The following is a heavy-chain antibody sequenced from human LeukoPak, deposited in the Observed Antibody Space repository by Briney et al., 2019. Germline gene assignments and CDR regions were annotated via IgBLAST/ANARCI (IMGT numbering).Heavy chain of an antibody. V-gene: IGHV3-53*01. CDR3: ARGAYGSGSYGDNWFDP. Sequence: PGGSLRLSCAASGFIVNNKYMTWVRQAPGKGLEWVSLIYNDGRTYYADSVKGRCTISRDNSENTLYLQMNSLRVEDTAVYYCARGAYGSGSYGDNWFDPWGQGTLVTVSS. CDR2: IYNDGRT. D-gene: IGHD3-10*01. CDR1: GFIVNNKY. J-gene: IGHJ5*02.